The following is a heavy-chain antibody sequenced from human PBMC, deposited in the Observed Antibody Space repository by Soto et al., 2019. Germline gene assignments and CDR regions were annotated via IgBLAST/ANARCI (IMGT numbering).Heavy chain of an antibody. CDR3: AREVPFDY. J-gene: IGHJ4*02. CDR1: GFTFSSYA. V-gene: IGHV3-30-3*01. CDR2: ISYDGSNK. Sequence: QVQLVESGGGVVQPGRSLRLSCAASGFTFSSYAMHWVRQAPGKGLEWVAVISYDGSNKYYADSVKGRFTISRDNSKNTLYLQMTSLRAEDTAGYYCAREVPFDYWGKGTLVTVSS.